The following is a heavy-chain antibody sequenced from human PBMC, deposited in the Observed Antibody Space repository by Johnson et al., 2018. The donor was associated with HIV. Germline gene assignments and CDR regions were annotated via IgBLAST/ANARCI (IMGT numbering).Heavy chain of an antibody. J-gene: IGHJ3*02. Sequence: VQLVESGGGLVQPGGSLRLSCAASGFSVSSNYMTWVRQAPGKGLEWVSVIYSGGTTWYADSVKGRFTISRDNSRDTVHLQMNSLRSEDTAVYYCASRGREIVAAGILGAFDIWGQGTMVTGSS. CDR1: GFSVSSNY. V-gene: IGHV3-66*02. CDR2: IYSGGTT. CDR3: ASRGREIVAAGILGAFDI. D-gene: IGHD6-13*01.